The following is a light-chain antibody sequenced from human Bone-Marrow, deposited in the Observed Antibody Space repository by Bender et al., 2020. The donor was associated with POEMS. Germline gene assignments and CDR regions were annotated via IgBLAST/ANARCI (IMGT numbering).Light chain of an antibody. CDR2: SSH. CDR1: SSNIGAHA. CDR3: AVRDESLEGWV. J-gene: IGLJ3*02. V-gene: IGLV1-44*01. Sequence: QSVLTQPPSASGTPGQRVTISCSGGSSNIGAHAVNWYQHLPGTAPKLLIYSSHRRPSEVPDRFSGSRSGTSASLASSGLQSEDEAEYYCAVRDESLEGWVFGGRARLTVL.